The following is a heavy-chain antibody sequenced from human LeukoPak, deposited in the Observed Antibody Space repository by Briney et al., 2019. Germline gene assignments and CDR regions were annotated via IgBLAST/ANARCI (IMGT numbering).Heavy chain of an antibody. D-gene: IGHD6-13*01. J-gene: IGHJ4*02. CDR3: ARDAGTGYADY. Sequence: SETLSLTCTVSGGSISGSYWSWIRQPPGKGLEWIAYMYNSGSTNYNPSLKSRVTISIDTSKNQFSLKLSSLTAADTAVYYCARDAGTGYADYWGQGTLVTVSS. V-gene: IGHV4-59*01. CDR2: MYNSGST. CDR1: GGSISGSY.